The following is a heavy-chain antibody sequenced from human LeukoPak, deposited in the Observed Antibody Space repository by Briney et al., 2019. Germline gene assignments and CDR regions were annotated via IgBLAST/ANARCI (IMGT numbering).Heavy chain of an antibody. CDR3: AKRYYYASGSYYQEYYFDY. Sequence: GGSLRLSCSASGFTFSSYAMHWVRQAPGKGLEYVSAISSNGGSTYYADSVKGRFTISRDNSENTLYLQMNSLRAEDTAVYYCAKRYYYASGSYYQEYYFDYWGQGTLVTVSS. CDR1: GFTFSSYA. D-gene: IGHD3-10*01. CDR2: ISSNGGST. V-gene: IGHV3-64*04. J-gene: IGHJ4*02.